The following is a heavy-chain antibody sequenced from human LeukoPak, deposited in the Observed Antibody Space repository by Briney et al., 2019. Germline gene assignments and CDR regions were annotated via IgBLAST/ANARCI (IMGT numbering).Heavy chain of an antibody. CDR2: ISGSGGST. J-gene: IGHJ4*02. V-gene: IGHV3-23*01. Sequence: GGSLRLSCAAPGFTFSSYAMSWVRQAPGKGLEWVSAISGSGGSTYYADSVKGRFTISRDNSKNTLYLQMNSLRAEDTAVYYCAKAPDVMTTVTSDYWGQGTLVTVSS. CDR3: AKAPDVMTTVTSDY. CDR1: GFTFSSYA. D-gene: IGHD4-11*01.